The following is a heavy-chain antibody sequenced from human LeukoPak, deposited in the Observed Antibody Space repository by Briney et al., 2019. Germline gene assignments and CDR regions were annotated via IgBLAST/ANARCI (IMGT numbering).Heavy chain of an antibody. V-gene: IGHV3-21*01. CDR3: AREGDYDILTGYYVDY. J-gene: IGHJ4*02. D-gene: IGHD3-9*01. Sequence: GGSLRLSCAASGFTFSSYSMNWVRQAPGKGLEWVSSISSSSSYIYYADSVKGRFTISSDNAKNSLYLQMNSLRAEDTAVYYCAREGDYDILTGYYVDYWGQGTLVTVSS. CDR2: ISSSSSYI. CDR1: GFTFSSYS.